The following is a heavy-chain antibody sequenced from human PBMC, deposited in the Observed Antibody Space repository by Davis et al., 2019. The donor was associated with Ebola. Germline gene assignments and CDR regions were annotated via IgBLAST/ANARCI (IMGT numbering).Heavy chain of an antibody. D-gene: IGHD3-22*01. Sequence: GESLKISCAASGFIFRSFSRYWVRRIPGKGLVWVSRINSDGSSTSYADSVKGRFTISRDNAKNTLYLQMNSLRAEDTAVYYCARGITMIVVNNWFDPWGQGTLVTVSS. CDR3: ARGITMIVVNNWFDP. V-gene: IGHV3-74*01. J-gene: IGHJ5*02. CDR1: GFIFRSFS. CDR2: INSDGSST.